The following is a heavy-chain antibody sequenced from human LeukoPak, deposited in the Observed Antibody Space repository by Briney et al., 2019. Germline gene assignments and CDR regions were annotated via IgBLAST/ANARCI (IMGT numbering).Heavy chain of an antibody. CDR2: ISSNGGST. V-gene: IGHV3-64D*06. D-gene: IGHD3-16*01. Sequence: PGGSLRLSCSASGFTFSSYAMHWVRQAPGKGPEYVSAISSNGGSTYYADSVKGRFTISRDNSKNTLYLQMSSLRAEDTAVYYCVKDRARGTFDYWGQGTLVTVSS. J-gene: IGHJ4*02. CDR3: VKDRARGTFDY. CDR1: GFTFSSYA.